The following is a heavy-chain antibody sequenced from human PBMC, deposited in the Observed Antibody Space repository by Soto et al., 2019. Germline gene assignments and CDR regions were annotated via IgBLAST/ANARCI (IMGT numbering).Heavy chain of an antibody. CDR3: ARGGRASGYDFYYYGMDV. CDR1: GFTFNTYS. Sequence: GGSLRFSCAASGFTFNTYSMNWVRQAPGKGLEWVSSISSSGTYTYYSDSLKGRITISRDNANNSLYLQMNSLTAEDTAIYFCARGGRASGYDFYYYGMDVWGQGTKVTVSS. CDR2: ISSSGTYT. D-gene: IGHD5-12*01. V-gene: IGHV3-21*04. J-gene: IGHJ6*02.